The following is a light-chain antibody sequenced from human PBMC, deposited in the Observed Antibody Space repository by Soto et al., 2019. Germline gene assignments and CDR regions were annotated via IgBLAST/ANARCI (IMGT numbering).Light chain of an antibody. J-gene: IGKJ1*01. CDR2: DAS. V-gene: IGKV1-5*01. CDR1: QRIGSW. Sequence: DIQMTQSPSTLSASVGDRVSITCRASQRIGSWLAWYQQKPGKVPKLLIYDASTLISGVPSGFSGTGSGTEFTLSIASLQPDDFATYYCLHYYTYPLTFGQGTKVDIK. CDR3: LHYYTYPLT.